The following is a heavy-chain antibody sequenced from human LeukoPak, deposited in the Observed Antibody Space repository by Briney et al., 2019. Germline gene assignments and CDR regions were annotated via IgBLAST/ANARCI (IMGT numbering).Heavy chain of an antibody. CDR3: ARKAAAGIPPLYNWFDP. V-gene: IGHV4-59*01. J-gene: IGHJ5*02. CDR1: GGSITNYY. Sequence: SETLSLTCTVSGGSITNYYWSWIRQPPGKGLEWIGYIYYTGSTNYNPSLRSRVTISVDTSKNQLSLKLTSVTPADTAAYYCARKAAAGIPPLYNWFDPWGQGTLVTVSA. D-gene: IGHD6-13*01. CDR2: IYYTGST.